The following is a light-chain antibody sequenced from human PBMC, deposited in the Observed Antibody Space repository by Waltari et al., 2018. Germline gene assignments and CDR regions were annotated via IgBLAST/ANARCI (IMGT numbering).Light chain of an antibody. Sequence: SYELMQPPSVSVSPGQPASITCSGDNLGDNNLSWYQQKPGQSPVLVIYQDSKRPSGIPGRFSGSNSGNTATLTISGTQAMDEADYYCQAWDSSTAVVFGGGTKLTVL. V-gene: IGLV3-1*01. CDR2: QDS. CDR3: QAWDSSTAVV. J-gene: IGLJ2*01. CDR1: NLGDNN.